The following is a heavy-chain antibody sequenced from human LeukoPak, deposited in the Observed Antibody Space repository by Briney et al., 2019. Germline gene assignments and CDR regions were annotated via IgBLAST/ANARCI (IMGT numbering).Heavy chain of an antibody. V-gene: IGHV1-24*01. CDR1: GYTLTESS. D-gene: IGHD2-15*01. Sequence: ASVKVSCKVSGYTLTESSMHWVRQAPGKGLEWMGGFDPEDGETIYAQKFQGRVTMTEDTSTDTAYMELSSLRSEDTAVYYCATDIVVVVAATRDAFDIWGQGTMVTVSS. CDR2: FDPEDGET. CDR3: ATDIVVVVAATRDAFDI. J-gene: IGHJ3*02.